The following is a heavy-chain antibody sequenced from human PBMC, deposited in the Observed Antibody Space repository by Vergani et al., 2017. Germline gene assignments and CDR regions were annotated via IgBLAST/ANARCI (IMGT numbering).Heavy chain of an antibody. V-gene: IGHV3-7*01. J-gene: IGHJ4*02. CDR1: GFTFSSYW. CDR3: ARDRGAFGYFDY. CDR2: IKQDGSEK. D-gene: IGHD3-3*02. Sequence: EVQLVESGGGLVQPGGSLRLSCAASGFTFSSYWMSWVRQVPGKGLQWVANIKQDGSEKYYVDSVKGRFTISRDNTKNSLYLQMNSLRVEDTAVFYCARDRGAFGYFDYWGQGTPVTVSS.